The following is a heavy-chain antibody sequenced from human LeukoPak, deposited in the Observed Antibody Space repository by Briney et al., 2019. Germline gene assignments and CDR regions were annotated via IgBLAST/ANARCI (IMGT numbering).Heavy chain of an antibody. J-gene: IGHJ5*02. D-gene: IGHD3-22*01. CDR3: AKGSSGYFADL. CDR2: ISNDGGGT. V-gene: IGHV3-23*02. CDR1: GFTFNNYG. Sequence: PGGSLRLSCAASGFTFNNYGLIWVRQAPGKGLEWVAAISNDGGGTMYGGFVEGRSTISRDNSKNTLFLQMNSLRAEDTALYYCAKGSSGYFADLWGQGTLVTVSS.